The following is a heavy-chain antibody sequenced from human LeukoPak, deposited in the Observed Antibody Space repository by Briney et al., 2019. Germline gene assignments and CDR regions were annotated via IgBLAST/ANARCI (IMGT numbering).Heavy chain of an antibody. CDR1: GFTLRSYT. D-gene: IGHD6-6*01. J-gene: IGHJ4*02. V-gene: IGHV3-21*01. CDR2: IGISSNKI. Sequence: GGSLRLSCAASGFTLRSYTMNWVRQAPGKGLEWVSSIGISSNKIYYADSVKGRFIISRDNAKNSVYLQMNSLRAEDTAVYYCARDRSAARPDYFDYWGQGTLDTVSS. CDR3: ARDRSAARPDYFDY.